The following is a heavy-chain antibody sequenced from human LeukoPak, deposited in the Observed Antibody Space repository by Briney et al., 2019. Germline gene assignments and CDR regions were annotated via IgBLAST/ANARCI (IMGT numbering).Heavy chain of an antibody. Sequence: GGSLRLSCAASGFTFSSYGMHWARQAPGKGLEWVAYIRYDGSNKYYADSVKGRFTISRDNSKKTLYLQMNSLRAEDTAVYYCAKKLGNEHFLDYWGQGTLVTVSS. J-gene: IGHJ4*02. CDR3: AKKLGNEHFLDY. CDR1: GFTFSSYG. CDR2: IRYDGSNK. V-gene: IGHV3-30*02. D-gene: IGHD2-8*01.